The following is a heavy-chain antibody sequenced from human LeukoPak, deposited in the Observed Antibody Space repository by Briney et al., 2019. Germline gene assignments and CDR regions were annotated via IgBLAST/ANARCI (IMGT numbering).Heavy chain of an antibody. Sequence: SETLSLTCTVSGGSISSYYWSWIRQPPGKGLEWIGYIYYSGSTNYTPSLKSRVTISVDTSKHQFSLKLSSVTAADTAVYYCARLQRLTLEFDYWGQGTLVTVSS. CDR2: IYYSGST. J-gene: IGHJ4*02. CDR1: GGSISSYY. V-gene: IGHV4-59*08. CDR3: ARLQRLTLEFDY. D-gene: IGHD1-1*01.